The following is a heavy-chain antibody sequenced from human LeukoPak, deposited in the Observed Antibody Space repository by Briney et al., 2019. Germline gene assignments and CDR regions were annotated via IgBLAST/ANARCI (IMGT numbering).Heavy chain of an antibody. Sequence: ASVTVSCKASGYTFTGYYMHWVRQAPGQGLEWMGWINPNSGGTNYAQKFQGWVTMTRDTSISTAYMELSRLRSDDTAVYYCARETIFGDIDYWGQGTLVTVSS. CDR1: GYTFTGYY. J-gene: IGHJ4*02. V-gene: IGHV1-2*04. CDR2: INPNSGGT. CDR3: ARETIFGDIDY. D-gene: IGHD3-3*01.